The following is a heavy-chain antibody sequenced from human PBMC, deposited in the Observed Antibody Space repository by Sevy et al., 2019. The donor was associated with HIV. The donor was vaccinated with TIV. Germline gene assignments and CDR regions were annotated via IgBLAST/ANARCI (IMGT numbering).Heavy chain of an antibody. CDR1: GGTFSSYA. D-gene: IGHD2-21*02. CDR3: ARDRVTAIPYFQH. J-gene: IGHJ1*01. Sequence: ASVKVSCKASGGTFSSYAISWVRQTPGQGLEWMGGIIPIFGTANYAQKFQGRVTITADESTSTAYMELSSLRSEDTAVYYCARDRVTAIPYFQHWGQGTLVTVSS. CDR2: IIPIFGTA. V-gene: IGHV1-69*13.